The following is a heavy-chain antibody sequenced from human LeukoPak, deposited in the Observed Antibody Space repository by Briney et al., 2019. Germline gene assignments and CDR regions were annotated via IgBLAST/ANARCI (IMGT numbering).Heavy chain of an antibody. CDR3: AKGKERGAFDI. D-gene: IGHD5-24*01. Sequence: GGTLTLTCAASGFTFDDYDIHWVRQPPGRGLDWVALISADSDSTYYADSVKGRYTSSRDNSKNSLYLQMNSLRTEDTALYYCAKGKERGAFDIWGQGTMVTVSS. CDR2: ISADSDST. V-gene: IGHV3-43*02. CDR1: GFTFDDYD. J-gene: IGHJ3*02.